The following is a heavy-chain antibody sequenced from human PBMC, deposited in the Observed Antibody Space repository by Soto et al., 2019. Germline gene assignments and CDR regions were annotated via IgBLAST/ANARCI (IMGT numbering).Heavy chain of an antibody. CDR3: ARYGGYYDILTGYPTRDYYGMDV. CDR1: GGTFSSYA. V-gene: IGHV1-69*06. D-gene: IGHD3-9*01. CDR2: IIPIFGTA. Sequence: VKVSCKASGGTFSSYAISWVRQAPGQGLEWMGGIIPIFGTANYAQKFQGRVTITADKSTSTAYMELSSLRSEDTAVYYCARYGGYYDILTGYPTRDYYGMDVWGQGTTVTVSS. J-gene: IGHJ6*02.